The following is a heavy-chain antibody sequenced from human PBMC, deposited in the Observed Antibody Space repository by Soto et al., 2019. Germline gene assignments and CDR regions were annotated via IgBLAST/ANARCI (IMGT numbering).Heavy chain of an antibody. CDR1: GGSISSGGYY. CDR2: LYYSGST. J-gene: IGHJ6*02. V-gene: IGHV4-31*01. Sequence: QVQLQESGPGLVKPSQTLSLTCTVSGGSISSGGYYWSWIRQHPGKGLEWIGYLYYSGSTYYNPSLKSLVNITVDKSNKQFSLKLSSVTAADTAVYYCARDRVSPTENRYYYNGIDVWGQGTKVTVSS. CDR3: ARDRVSPTENRYYYNGIDV. D-gene: IGHD3-22*01.